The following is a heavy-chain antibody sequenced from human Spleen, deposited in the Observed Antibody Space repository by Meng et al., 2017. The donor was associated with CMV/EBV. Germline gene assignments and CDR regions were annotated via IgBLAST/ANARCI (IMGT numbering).Heavy chain of an antibody. CDR2: ISGSGGST. D-gene: IGHD1-14*01. CDR3: AKDLARGEPDF. CDR1: GFTFSSYA. V-gene: IGHV3-23*01. J-gene: IGHJ4*02. Sequence: GESLKISCAASGFTFSSYAMSWVRQAPGKGLEWVSAISGSGGSTYYADSVKGRFTISRDNAKNTLYLHMNSLRAENTAIYYCAKDLARGEPDFWGQGTLVTVSS.